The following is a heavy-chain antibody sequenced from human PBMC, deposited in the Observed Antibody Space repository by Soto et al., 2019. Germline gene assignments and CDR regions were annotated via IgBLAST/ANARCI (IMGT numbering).Heavy chain of an antibody. CDR1: GGSFSGYY. CDR3: ARGRYYFDY. CDR2: INHSGST. J-gene: IGHJ4*02. Sequence: SETLSLTCAVYGGSFSGYYWSWIRQPPGRGLEWIGEINHSGSTNYNPSLKSRVTISVDTSKNQFSLKLSSVTAADTAVYYCARGRYYFDYWGQGTLVTVSS. V-gene: IGHV4-34*01.